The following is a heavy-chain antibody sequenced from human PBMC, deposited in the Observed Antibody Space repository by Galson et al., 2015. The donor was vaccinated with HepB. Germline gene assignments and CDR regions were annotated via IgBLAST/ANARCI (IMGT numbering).Heavy chain of an antibody. Sequence: SLRLSCAASGFTFSSYSMNWVRQAPGKGLEWVSYISSSSTIYYADSVKGRFTISRDNAKNSLYLQMNSLRDEDTAVYYCARGGAADYWGQGTLVTVSS. CDR3: ARGGAADY. CDR1: GFTFSSYS. CDR2: ISSSSTI. J-gene: IGHJ4*02. V-gene: IGHV3-48*02.